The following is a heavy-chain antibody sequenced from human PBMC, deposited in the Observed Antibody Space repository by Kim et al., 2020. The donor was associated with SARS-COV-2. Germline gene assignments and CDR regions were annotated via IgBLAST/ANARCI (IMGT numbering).Heavy chain of an antibody. V-gene: IGHV3-23*01. CDR3: AKGRTPC. CDR2: SGGST. J-gene: IGHJ4*02. Sequence: SGGSTSYADSVKGRFNISRDNSKNTLYLQMNSLRAGDTAVYYCAKGRTPCWGQGTLVTVSS.